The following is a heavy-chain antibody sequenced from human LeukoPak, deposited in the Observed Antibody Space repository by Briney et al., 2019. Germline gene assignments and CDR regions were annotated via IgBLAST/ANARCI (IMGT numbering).Heavy chain of an antibody. Sequence: GGSLRLSCAASGFTFSSYSMNWVRRAPGKGLEWVSSISSSSSYIDYADSVKGRFTISRDNAKNSLYLQMNSLRAEDTAVYYCARIPSSGWYGGWFDPWGQGTLVTVSS. J-gene: IGHJ5*02. CDR2: ISSSSSYI. CDR1: GFTFSSYS. V-gene: IGHV3-21*01. D-gene: IGHD6-19*01. CDR3: ARIPSSGWYGGWFDP.